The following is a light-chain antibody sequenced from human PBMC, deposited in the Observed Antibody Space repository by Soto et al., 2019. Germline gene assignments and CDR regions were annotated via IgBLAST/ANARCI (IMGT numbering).Light chain of an antibody. CDR2: GSS. V-gene: IGKV3-15*01. CDR1: QSVGSN. CDR3: QQYTNWPPIT. Sequence: DILLTQSPATLPVSPGERATLSCRASQSVGSNLAWFQQKPGQAPRLLIYGSSTRATGVPARFSGSGSGADFTLTISNLQSEDFAVYYCQQYTNWPPITFGQGTKVDIK. J-gene: IGKJ1*01.